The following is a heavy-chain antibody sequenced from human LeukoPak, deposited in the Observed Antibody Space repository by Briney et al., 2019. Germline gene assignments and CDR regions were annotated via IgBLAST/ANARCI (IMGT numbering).Heavy chain of an antibody. CDR1: GGSISSXX. Sequence: SLTXXVSGGSISSXXWSWIRQPPGKGLEWIGYIYYSGSTNYNPSLKSRVTISVDTSKNKFSLKLRSVTAADTAVYYCARGVYSSSIYXAXXXWG. D-gene: IGHD6-6*01. CDR2: IYYSGST. CDR3: ARGVYSSSIYXAXXX. J-gene: IGHJ6*02. V-gene: IGHV4-59*01.